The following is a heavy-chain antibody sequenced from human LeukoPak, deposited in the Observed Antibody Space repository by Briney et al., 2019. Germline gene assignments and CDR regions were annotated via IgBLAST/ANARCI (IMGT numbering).Heavy chain of an antibody. CDR2: ISGSGGST. D-gene: IGHD1-14*01. Sequence: PGGSLRLSCAASGFTFSSYAMSWVRQAPGKGLEWVSAISGSGGSTYYADSVKGRFTISRDNAKNSLYLQMNSLRAEDTAVYYCANLRMRLDYWGQGTLVTVSS. CDR3: ANLRMRLDY. CDR1: GFTFSSYA. V-gene: IGHV3-23*01. J-gene: IGHJ4*02.